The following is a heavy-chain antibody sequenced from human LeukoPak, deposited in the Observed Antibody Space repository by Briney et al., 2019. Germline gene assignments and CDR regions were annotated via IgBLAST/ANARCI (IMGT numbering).Heavy chain of an antibody. CDR2: IYYDGSNK. D-gene: IGHD6-13*01. Sequence: PGGPLGLSCEAPGLTFIGYPMPGFPQPPGKGLEGGAVIYYDGSNKYYADSVKGRFTISRDNSKNTLYLQMNSLRAEDTAVYYCAREALRGLAAAGYYFDYWGQGTLVTVSS. V-gene: IGHV3-30-3*01. CDR3: AREALRGLAAAGYYFDY. CDR1: GLTFIGYP. J-gene: IGHJ4*02.